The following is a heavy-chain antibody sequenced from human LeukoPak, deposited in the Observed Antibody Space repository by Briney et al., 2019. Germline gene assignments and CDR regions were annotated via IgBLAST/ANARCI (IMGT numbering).Heavy chain of an antibody. Sequence: PSETLSLTCTVSGGSISSVYWTWIRQPPGKGLEWIGYIHHSGSTKYNPSLKSRVTISVDTSKNQFSLNLGSVTAADTAVYYCAKKGRTYTDYGGYYDYMDVWGKGTTVTVS. CDR1: GGSISSVY. J-gene: IGHJ6*03. CDR3: AKKGRTYTDYGGYYDYMDV. D-gene: IGHD4-17*01. V-gene: IGHV4-59*08. CDR2: IHHSGST.